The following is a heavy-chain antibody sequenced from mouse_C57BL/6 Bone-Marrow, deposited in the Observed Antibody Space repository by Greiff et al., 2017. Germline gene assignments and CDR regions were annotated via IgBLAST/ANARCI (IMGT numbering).Heavy chain of an antibody. CDR2: IYPRSGNT. J-gene: IGHJ2*01. CDR1: GYTFTSYG. V-gene: IGHV1-81*01. CDR3: ARWAHYFDY. Sequence: VKLMESGAELARPGASVKLSCKASGYTFTSYGISWVKQRTGQGLEWIGEIYPRSGNTYYNEKFKGKATLTADKSSSTAYMELRSLTSEDSAVYFCARWAHYFDYWGQGTTLTVSS.